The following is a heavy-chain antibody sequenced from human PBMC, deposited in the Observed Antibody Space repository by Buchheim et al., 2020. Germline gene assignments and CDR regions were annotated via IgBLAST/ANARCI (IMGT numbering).Heavy chain of an antibody. D-gene: IGHD3-22*01. V-gene: IGHV3-33*01. CDR1: GFTFSSYG. J-gene: IGHJ4*02. Sequence: QVQLVESGGGVVQPGRSLRPSCAASGFTFSSYGMHWVRQAPGKGLEWVAVIWYDGSNKYYADSVKGRFTISRDNSKNTLYLQMNSLRAEDTAVYYCARGALYYYDSSGYRSIGYYFDYWGQGTL. CDR3: ARGALYYYDSSGYRSIGYYFDY. CDR2: IWYDGSNK.